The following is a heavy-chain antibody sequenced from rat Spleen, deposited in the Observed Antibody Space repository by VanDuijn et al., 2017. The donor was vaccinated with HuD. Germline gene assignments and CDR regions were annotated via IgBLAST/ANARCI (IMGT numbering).Heavy chain of an antibody. CDR2: ISTGGGNT. V-gene: IGHV5S23*01. D-gene: IGHD1-10*01. CDR3: TGQGIYNNYGWFAY. CDR1: GFTFSNYD. Sequence: EVQLVESGGGLVQPGRSLKLSCAASGFTFSNYDMAWVRQAPTKGLEWVASISTGGGNTYYRDSVKGRFTISRDNAKSTLYLQMDSLRSEDTATYYCTGQGIYNNYGWFAYWGQCTLVTVSS. J-gene: IGHJ3*01.